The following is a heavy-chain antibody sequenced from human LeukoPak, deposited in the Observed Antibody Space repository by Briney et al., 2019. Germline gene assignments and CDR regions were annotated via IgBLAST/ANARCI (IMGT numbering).Heavy chain of an antibody. CDR3: AKDIYDFWSGYTSGYMDV. CDR1: GFTFDDYT. D-gene: IGHD3-3*01. Sequence: GGSLRLSCAASGFTFDDYTMHWVRQAPGKGLEWVSLISWDGGSTYYADSVKGRFTISRDNSKNSLYLQMNSLRTEDTALYYCAKDIYDFWSGYTSGYMDVWGKGTTVTVSS. CDR2: ISWDGGST. J-gene: IGHJ6*03. V-gene: IGHV3-43*01.